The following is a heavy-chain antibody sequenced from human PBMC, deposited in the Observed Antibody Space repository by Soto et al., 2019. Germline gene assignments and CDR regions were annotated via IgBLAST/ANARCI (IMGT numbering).Heavy chain of an antibody. CDR2: ISDSGSRM. D-gene: IGHD1-26*01. J-gene: IGHJ4*02. CDR3: APQGVGATGYLY. V-gene: IGHV3-48*01. Sequence: EVQLVESGGGLVQPGGSLRLSCVVSGFTLGAYSMTWVRQAQGKGLEWVSYISDSGSRMYYADSVKGRFTISRDSARNSLFLQMNSLRAEYTAVYYCAPQGVGATGYLYWGQGTLVTVSS. CDR1: GFTLGAYS.